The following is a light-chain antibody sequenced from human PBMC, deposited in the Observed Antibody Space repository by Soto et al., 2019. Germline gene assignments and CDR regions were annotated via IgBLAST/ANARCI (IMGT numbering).Light chain of an antibody. CDR3: QQYGSSPDT. J-gene: IGKJ2*01. V-gene: IGKV3-20*01. CDR1: QSVYSNS. Sequence: EIVLTQSPGTLSLTPGERATLSCRASQSVYSNSLAWYQQKPGQAPRLLIYGASNRATGIPDRFSGSGSGTDFTLTISRLEPEDFAVYFCQQYGSSPDTFGQGTKLEIK. CDR2: GAS.